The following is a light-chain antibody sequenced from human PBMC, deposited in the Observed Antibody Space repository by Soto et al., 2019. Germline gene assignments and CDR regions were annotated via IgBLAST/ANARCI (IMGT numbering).Light chain of an antibody. CDR1: QNVTSNY. Sequence: EIVLTQSPGTLSLSPGERATLLCRASQNVTSNYLAWYQQKPGQAPRLLIFGASTRSTGIPDRFSGSGSGTDFTLTIRRLEPGDFAVYFCQQFGTSPLWTFGQGTKVEMK. CDR2: GAS. CDR3: QQFGTSPLWT. J-gene: IGKJ1*01. V-gene: IGKV3-20*01.